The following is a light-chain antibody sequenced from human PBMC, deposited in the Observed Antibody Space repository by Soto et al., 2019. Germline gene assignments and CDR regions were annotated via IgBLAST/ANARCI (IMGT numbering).Light chain of an antibody. CDR1: QSISSW. J-gene: IGKJ1*01. CDR2: DAS. Sequence: DIQMTQSPSTLSASVGDRVTITCRASQSISSWLAWYQQKPGKAPKLLIYDASSLESGVPSRFSGSGSGTVFTLTISSLLPEDCATYYCQQSYNTPWTFGQGTKVDIK. V-gene: IGKV1-5*01. CDR3: QQSYNTPWT.